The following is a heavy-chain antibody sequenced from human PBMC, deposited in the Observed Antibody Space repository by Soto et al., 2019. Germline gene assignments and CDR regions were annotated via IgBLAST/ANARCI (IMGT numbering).Heavy chain of an antibody. J-gene: IGHJ5*02. CDR1: GYTFTSYA. CDR2: INAGNGNT. Sequence: QVQLVQSGAEVKKPGASVKVSCKASGYTFTSYAMHWARQAPGQRLEWMGWINAGNGNTKYSQKYQGRVTITRDTSVSKAYMELSSLRSEDTAVYYCARGIHSYGYLWGQGALVSVSS. V-gene: IGHV1-3*01. D-gene: IGHD5-18*01. CDR3: ARGIHSYGYL.